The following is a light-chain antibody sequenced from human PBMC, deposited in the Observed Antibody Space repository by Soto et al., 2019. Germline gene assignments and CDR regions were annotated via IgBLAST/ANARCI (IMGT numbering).Light chain of an antibody. CDR3: LQDYDYPRT. J-gene: IGKJ1*01. CDR1: QGIRTE. Sequence: ATQMTQSPSSLSASVGDRVTIACRASQGIRTELGWYQQKPGEAPKLLIYAASTLQSGVPSRFSGSGSGTDFTLTISSLLPEDFATYYCLQDYDYPRTFGQGTKVEMK. CDR2: AAS. V-gene: IGKV1-6*01.